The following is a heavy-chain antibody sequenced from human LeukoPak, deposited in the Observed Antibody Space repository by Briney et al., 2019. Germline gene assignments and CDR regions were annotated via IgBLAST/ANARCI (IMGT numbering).Heavy chain of an antibody. V-gene: IGHV4-59*01. CDR1: GGSISNYY. CDR2: IYYSGST. Sequence: PSETLSLTCTVSGGSISNYYWSWIRQPPXKGLEWIGYIYYSGSTTYNPSLKSRVTISVDTSKTQFSLKVSSVTAAATPVYYCAXXXXXXXXXYXXXXXVWGXGTTV. CDR3: AXXXXXXXXXYXXXXXV. J-gene: IGHJ6*03.